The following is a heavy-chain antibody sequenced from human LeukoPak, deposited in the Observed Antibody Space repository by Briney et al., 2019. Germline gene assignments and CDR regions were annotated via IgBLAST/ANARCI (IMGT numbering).Heavy chain of an antibody. CDR3: ARMDDYGDYGIY. D-gene: IGHD4-17*01. CDR1: GYSFTSYW. Sequence: GESLKISCNGSGYSFTSYWIGWVRQMPGKGLEWMGIIHPADSDTRFSPSFLGQVTISADKSINTAYLQWSRLKASDTAIYYCARMDDYGDYGIYWGQGTLVTVSS. V-gene: IGHV5-51*01. CDR2: IHPADSDT. J-gene: IGHJ4*02.